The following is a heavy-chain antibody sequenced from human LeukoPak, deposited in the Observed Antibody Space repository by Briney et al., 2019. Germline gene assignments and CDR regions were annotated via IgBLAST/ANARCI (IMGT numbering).Heavy chain of an antibody. CDR1: GFTFSSYG. D-gene: IGHD1-14*01. Sequence: GGSLRLSCAASGFTFSSYGMHWVRQASGKGLEWVAVISYDGSNKYYADSVRGRFTISRDNAKNTLYLQMNSLRAEDTAVYYCARTSYTTNRFDPWGQGTLVTVSS. CDR3: ARTSYTTNRFDP. V-gene: IGHV3-30*03. J-gene: IGHJ5*02. CDR2: ISYDGSNK.